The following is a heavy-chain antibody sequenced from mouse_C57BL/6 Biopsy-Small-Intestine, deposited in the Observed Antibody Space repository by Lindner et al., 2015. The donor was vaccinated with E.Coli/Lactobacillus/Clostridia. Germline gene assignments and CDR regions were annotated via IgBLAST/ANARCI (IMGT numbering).Heavy chain of an antibody. Sequence: VQLQESGGGLVQPKGSLKLSCAASGFSFNTYAMNWVRQAPGKGLEWVARIRSKSNNYATYYADSVKDRFTISRDDSESMLYLQMNNLKTEDTAMYFCVVVLRLVGGNGVDYWGQGTSVTVSS. CDR3: VVVLRLVGGNGVDY. D-gene: IGHD1-1*01. V-gene: IGHV10-1*01. J-gene: IGHJ4*01. CDR1: GFSFNTYA. CDR2: IRSKSNNYAT.